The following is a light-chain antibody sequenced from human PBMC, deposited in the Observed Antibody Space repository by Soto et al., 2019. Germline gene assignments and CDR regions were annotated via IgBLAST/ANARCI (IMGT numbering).Light chain of an antibody. CDR3: QQSYSTPWT. CDR2: AAS. J-gene: IGKJ1*01. V-gene: IGKV1-39*01. CDR1: QSISSY. Sequence: DIQMTQSPSSLSASVGDRVTITCRAGQSISSYLNWDHQKPGKAPKLLIYAASTLQSGVPSRLWGYGSGTDFTLTITSRQPDDFATYYCQQSYSTPWTFGQGTKVEIK.